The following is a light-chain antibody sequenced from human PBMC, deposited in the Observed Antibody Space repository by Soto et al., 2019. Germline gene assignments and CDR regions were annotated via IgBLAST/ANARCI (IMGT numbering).Light chain of an antibody. Sequence: QSVLTQPASVSGSPGQSITISCTGTSSDVGSYNLVSWYRQHPGKAPKLMIYEGSKRPSGVSNRFSGSKSGNTASLTISGLQAEDEADYYCCSYAGSSTWVFGTGTKVTVL. CDR3: CSYAGSSTWV. CDR1: SSDVGSYNL. V-gene: IGLV2-23*01. CDR2: EGS. J-gene: IGLJ1*01.